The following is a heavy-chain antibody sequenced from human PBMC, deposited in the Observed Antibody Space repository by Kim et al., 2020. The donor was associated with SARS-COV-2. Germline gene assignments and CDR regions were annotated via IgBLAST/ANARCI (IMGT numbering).Heavy chain of an antibody. D-gene: IGHD2-21*02. CDR1: GFTFSSYG. V-gene: IGHV3-30*18. Sequence: GGSLRLSCAASGFTFSSYGMHWVRQAPGKGLEWVAVISYDGSNKYYADSVKGRFTISRDYSKNTLYLQMNSLRAEDTAVYYCAKERSGIVVVTATFDYWGQGTLVTVSS. J-gene: IGHJ4*02. CDR2: ISYDGSNK. CDR3: AKERSGIVVVTATFDY.